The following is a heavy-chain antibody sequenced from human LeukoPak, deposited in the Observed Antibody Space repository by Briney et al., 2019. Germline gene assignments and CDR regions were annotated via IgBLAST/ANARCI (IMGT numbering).Heavy chain of an antibody. CDR3: ARQRGIYGSGSLDV. CDR2: ISYDESSK. J-gene: IGHJ6*02. CDR1: GFTLSSYG. Sequence: GGSLRLSCAASGFTLSSYGIHWVRQAPGKGLEWLAVISYDESSKYYIDSVKGRFTISSDNSKNTLYLQMNSLRAEDTAVYYCARQRGIYGSGSLDVWGQGTTVTVSS. D-gene: IGHD3-10*01. V-gene: IGHV3-30*03.